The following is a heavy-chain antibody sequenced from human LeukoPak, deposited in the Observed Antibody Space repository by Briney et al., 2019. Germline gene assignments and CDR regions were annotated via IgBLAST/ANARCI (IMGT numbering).Heavy chain of an antibody. J-gene: IGHJ4*02. V-gene: IGHV1-46*01. CDR2: INPSGGST. CDR3: ARGSSYSVAFGY. CDR1: GYTFTSYY. D-gene: IGHD4-23*01. Sequence: ASVKVSCKASGYTFTSYYMHWVRQAPGQGLEWMGIINPSGGSTSYAQKFQGRVTMTRDTSKNQFSLKLSSVTAADTAVYYCARGSSYSVAFGYWGQGTLVTVSS.